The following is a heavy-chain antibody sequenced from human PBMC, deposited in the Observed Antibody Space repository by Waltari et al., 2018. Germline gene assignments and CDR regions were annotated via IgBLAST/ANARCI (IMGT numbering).Heavy chain of an antibody. CDR2: IYHSGST. D-gene: IGHD1-1*01. CDR3: ARLGTGTGGDDY. Sequence: QVQLQESGPGLVKPSETLSLTCAVSGYSISSGYYWGWIRQPPGKGLEWIGSIYHSGSTYSTPSLKSRVTISVDTPKNQFSLKLSSVTAADTAVYYCARLGTGTGGDDYWGQGTLVTVSS. CDR1: GYSISSGYY. V-gene: IGHV4-38-2*01. J-gene: IGHJ4*02.